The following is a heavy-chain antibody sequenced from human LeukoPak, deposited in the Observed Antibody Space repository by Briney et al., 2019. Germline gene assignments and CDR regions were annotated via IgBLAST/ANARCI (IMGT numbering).Heavy chain of an antibody. Sequence: GGSLRLSCAASGFTFSRSEIHWVRQVTGKGLEWVSAIGAGGDTYYADSVKGRFTISRDNAKNSLYLQMNSLRAEDTAVYYCAKLLSGHYYTDYFDSWGQGTLVTVSS. D-gene: IGHD1-26*01. CDR2: IGAGGDT. V-gene: IGHV3-13*01. J-gene: IGHJ4*02. CDR1: GFTFSRSE. CDR3: AKLLSGHYYTDYFDS.